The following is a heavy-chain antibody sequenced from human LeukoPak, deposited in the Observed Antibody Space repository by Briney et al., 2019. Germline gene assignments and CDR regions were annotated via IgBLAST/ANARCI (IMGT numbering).Heavy chain of an antibody. J-gene: IGHJ4*02. V-gene: IGHV3-74*01. CDR1: GFTFSNYW. D-gene: IGHD1-26*01. Sequence: GGSLRLSCAASGFTFSNYWMHWVRQAPGKGLVWVSRINSDGSSTSYADSVKGRFTISRDNAKNTLYLQMNSLRAEDAAVYYCARDQPAFGAILVYWGQGTLVTVSS. CDR2: INSDGSST. CDR3: ARDQPAFGAILVY.